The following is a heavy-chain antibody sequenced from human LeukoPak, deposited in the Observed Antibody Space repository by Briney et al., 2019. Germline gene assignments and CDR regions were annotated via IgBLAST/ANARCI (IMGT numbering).Heavy chain of an antibody. V-gene: IGHV1-2*02. CDR2: INPNSGGT. J-gene: IGHJ6*03. D-gene: IGHD3-9*01. Sequence: ASVKVSCKASGYTFTGYYMHWVRQAPGQGLEWMGWINPNSGGTNYAQKFQGRVTMTRDTSISTAYMELSRLRSDDTAVYYCARGNVLRYFDWLSPHYYYYYMDVWGKGTTVTVSS. CDR3: ARGNVLRYFDWLSPHYYYYYMDV. CDR1: GYTFTGYY.